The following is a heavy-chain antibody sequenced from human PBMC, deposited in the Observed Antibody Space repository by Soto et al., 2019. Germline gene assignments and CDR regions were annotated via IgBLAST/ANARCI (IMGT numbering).Heavy chain of an antibody. CDR2: IIPIFGTA. D-gene: IGHD3-22*01. V-gene: IGHV1-69*13. J-gene: IGHJ3*02. Sequence: SVKVSCKASGGTFSSYAISWVRQAPGQGLEWMGGIIPIFGTANYAQKFQGGVTITADESTSTAYMELSSLRSEDTAVYYCARDFSSSGYHDAFDIWGQGTMVTVSS. CDR3: ARDFSSSGYHDAFDI. CDR1: GGTFSSYA.